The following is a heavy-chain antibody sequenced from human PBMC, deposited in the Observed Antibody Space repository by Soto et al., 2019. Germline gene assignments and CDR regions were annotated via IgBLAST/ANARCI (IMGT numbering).Heavy chain of an antibody. J-gene: IGHJ5*02. CDR3: ARCAVLSTTSGGWCNWFDP. CDR1: EFTFSNYA. V-gene: IGHV3-23*01. Sequence: EVQLLESGGGLVQPGGSLRLSCTASEFTFSNYAMSWVRQAPGKGLEWVSAISASGAATYYVDSVNGRFNISRDNSKNTLYVQMNSLRAEDTVVYYCARCAVLSTTSGGWCNWFDPWGQGTLVTVSS. D-gene: IGHD2-21*01. CDR2: ISASGAAT.